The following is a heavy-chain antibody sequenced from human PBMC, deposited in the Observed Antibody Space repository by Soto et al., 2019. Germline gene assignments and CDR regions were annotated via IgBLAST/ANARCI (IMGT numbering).Heavy chain of an antibody. CDR2: ISSDGSAK. CDR3: ARDGYCSGGSCSDGMDV. J-gene: IGHJ6*02. V-gene: IGHV3-30-3*01. CDR1: GFTLSRYT. Sequence: SCGVSGFTLSRYTMHWVRQAPGKGLEWVALISSDGSAKYYSDSVKGRFTISRDDSLYLQMTSLRAEDTAVYYCARDGYCSGGSCSDGMDVWGQGTTVTVSS. D-gene: IGHD2-15*01.